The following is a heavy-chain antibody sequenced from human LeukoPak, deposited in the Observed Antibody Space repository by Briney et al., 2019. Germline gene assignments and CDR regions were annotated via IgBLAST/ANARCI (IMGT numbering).Heavy chain of an antibody. J-gene: IGHJ4*02. CDR2: ISVASNT. CDR3: ADYGVSGVRNNFY. V-gene: IGHV3-23*01. D-gene: IGHD3-3*01. CDR1: GLAFSSYA. Sequence: GGSLRLSCAASGLAFSSYAMSWVRQAPGKGLEWVSTISVASNTFYADSVEGRFTISRDNSRNTVYLQMTSLRADDTAVYYCADYGVSGVRNNFYWGQGTLVTVSS.